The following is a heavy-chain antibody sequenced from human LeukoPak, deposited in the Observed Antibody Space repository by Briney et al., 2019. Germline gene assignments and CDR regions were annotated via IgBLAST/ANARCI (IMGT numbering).Heavy chain of an antibody. Sequence: SETLSLTCTVSGGSISSYYWSWIRQAPGKGLEWIGYMYYSGSTNYNPSLKSRITISIDTSKNHFSLKLSSVTAADTAVYYCADDYGDWGQGTLVTVSS. J-gene: IGHJ4*02. CDR1: GGSISSYY. CDR2: MYYSGST. CDR3: ADDYGD. V-gene: IGHV4-59*08. D-gene: IGHD4-17*01.